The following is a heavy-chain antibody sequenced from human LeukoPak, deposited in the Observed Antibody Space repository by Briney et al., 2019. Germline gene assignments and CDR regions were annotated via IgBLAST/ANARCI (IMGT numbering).Heavy chain of an antibody. CDR3: ARGPYYYGSRSYYEDYYYYYYMDV. D-gene: IGHD3-10*01. CDR1: GYTFTIYD. CDR2: MNPKSGST. V-gene: IGHV1-8*01. J-gene: IGHJ6*03. Sequence: ASVKVSCKASGYTFTIYDINWVRQATGQGLEWMGWMNPKSGSTGYAQKFQGRVTMTRDTSISTAYMELRSLRSEDTAVYYCARGPYYYGSRSYYEDYYYYYYMDVWAKGTTVTVSS.